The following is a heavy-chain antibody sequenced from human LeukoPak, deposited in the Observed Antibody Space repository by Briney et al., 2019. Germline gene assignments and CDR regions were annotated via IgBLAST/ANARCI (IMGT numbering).Heavy chain of an antibody. CDR3: ARDVVGATYFQL. V-gene: IGHV4-61*01. J-gene: IGHJ1*01. CDR2: HYYSGST. Sequence: SETLSLTCTVSGGSVSSGSYYWTWKRQPPGKGLEWIGHHYYSGSTNYNPSLKSRVTISKDTSNNQFSLKVTSVTAADTAVYYCARDVVGATYFQLWGQGALVTVSS. CDR1: GGSVSSGSYY. D-gene: IGHD1-26*01.